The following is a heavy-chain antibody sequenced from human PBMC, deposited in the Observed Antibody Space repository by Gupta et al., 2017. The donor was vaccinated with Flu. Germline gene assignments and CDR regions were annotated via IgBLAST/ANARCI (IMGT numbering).Heavy chain of an antibody. CDR2: INQDGSTK. V-gene: IGHV3-7*01. D-gene: IGHD5-24*01. CDR1: GFTFSGSW. J-gene: IGHJ4*02. Sequence: EVQLVESGGGLVQPGGSLRLSCAASGFTFSGSWMNWVRQAPGKGLEWVANINQDGSTKNYVDSLKGRFTVSRDNAKNSLYLQMDGLRAEDTAVYFCARNRGWEQFDYWGQGTLVTVSS. CDR3: ARNRGWEQFDY.